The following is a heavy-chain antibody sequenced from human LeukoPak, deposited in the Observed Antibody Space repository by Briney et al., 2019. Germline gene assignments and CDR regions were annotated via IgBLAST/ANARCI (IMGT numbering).Heavy chain of an antibody. Sequence: ASVKVSCKASGYTFTGYYMHWVRQAPGQGFERMGWINPNSGGTNYAQKFQGRVTMTRDTSISTAYMELSRLRSDDTAVYNCARPYCSGGSCYRSDTYFDYWGQGTLVTVSS. V-gene: IGHV1-2*02. J-gene: IGHJ4*02. D-gene: IGHD2-15*01. CDR2: INPNSGGT. CDR3: ARPYCSGGSCYRSDTYFDY. CDR1: GYTFTGYY.